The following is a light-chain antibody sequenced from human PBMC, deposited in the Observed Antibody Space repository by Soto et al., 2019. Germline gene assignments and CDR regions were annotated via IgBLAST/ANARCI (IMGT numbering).Light chain of an antibody. CDR1: YSNIGTFY. Sequence: QSVLTQPPSASSTPGQRVTISCSGSYSNIGTFYVYWYQLLPGSAPRLLVYLDHQRPSGVPDRFSGSKSGTSASLAISGLRSEDEGDYFCAAWDDGLNADVFGTGTKLTVL. J-gene: IGLJ1*01. CDR2: LDH. CDR3: AAWDDGLNADV. V-gene: IGLV1-47*02.